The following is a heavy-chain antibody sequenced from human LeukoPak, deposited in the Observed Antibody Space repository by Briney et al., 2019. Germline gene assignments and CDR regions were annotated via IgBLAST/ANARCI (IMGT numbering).Heavy chain of an antibody. CDR2: INTEGSST. J-gene: IGHJ3*02. Sequence: GGSLRLSCAASGFTFSSYWMHWVRQGPGKGLVWVSRINTEGSSTSYADSVKGRFTISRDNAKNTLYLQMSSLRAEDTAVYYCARATSSQVRPFDIWGRGTMVTVSS. CDR1: GFTFSSYW. V-gene: IGHV3-74*01. CDR3: ARATSSQVRPFDI. D-gene: IGHD3-10*01.